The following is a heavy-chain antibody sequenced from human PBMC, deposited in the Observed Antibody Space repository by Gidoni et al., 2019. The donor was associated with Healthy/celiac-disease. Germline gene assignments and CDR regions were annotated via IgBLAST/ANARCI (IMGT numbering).Heavy chain of an antibody. V-gene: IGHV1-2*02. CDR1: GYTFTGYY. Sequence: QVQLVQSGAEVKKPGASVQVSCTASGYTFTGYYMHWVRQAPGQGLEWMGWIKPNSGGTNYAQKFQGRVTMTRDTSISTAYMELSRLRSDDTAVYYCARDRGECSGGSCYSGWFDPWGQGTLVTVSS. CDR3: ARDRGECSGGSCYSGWFDP. CDR2: IKPNSGGT. D-gene: IGHD2-15*01. J-gene: IGHJ5*02.